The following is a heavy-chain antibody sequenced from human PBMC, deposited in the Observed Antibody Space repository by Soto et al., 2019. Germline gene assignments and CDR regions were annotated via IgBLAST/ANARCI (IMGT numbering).Heavy chain of an antibody. Sequence: PGGSLRLSCAASGFTFSSYGMHWVRQAPGKGLEWVAVIWYDGSNKYYADSVKGRFTISRDNSKNTLYLQMNSLRAEDTAVYYCARDPKMDCGGDCYSIWGQGTLVTVSS. CDR3: ARDPKMDCGGDCYSI. CDR2: IWYDGSNK. CDR1: GFTFSSYG. D-gene: IGHD2-21*02. V-gene: IGHV3-33*01. J-gene: IGHJ4*02.